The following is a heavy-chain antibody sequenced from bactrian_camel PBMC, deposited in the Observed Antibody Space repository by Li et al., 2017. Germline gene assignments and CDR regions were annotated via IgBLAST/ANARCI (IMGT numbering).Heavy chain of an antibody. D-gene: IGHD3*01. CDR3: ARGWADFDN. CDR2: IFIGRRTNT. V-gene: IGHV3S31*01. J-gene: IGHJ6*01. Sequence: VQLVESGGGSVEAGGSLELSCTFSGSIPSSYCMAWFRQDPGKEREGVAAIFIGRRTNTWYADSVKGRFTISRDNAKSTLYLQMNSLKTEDTAVYYCARGWADFDNWGQGTQVTVS. CDR1: GSIPSSYC.